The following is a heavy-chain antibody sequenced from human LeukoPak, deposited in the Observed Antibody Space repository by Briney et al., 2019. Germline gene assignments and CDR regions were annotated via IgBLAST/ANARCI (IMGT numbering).Heavy chain of an antibody. CDR2: INRGGSST. Sequence: RGSLRLSCAASGIIFSNYWMHWVRQAPGKGLVWVSRINRGGSSTSYADSVKGRFTISRDNAKNTLYLQMNSLRAEDTAVYYCARGCGYSYGSFDYWGQGTLVTVSS. D-gene: IGHD5-18*01. CDR1: GIIFSNYW. CDR3: ARGCGYSYGSFDY. V-gene: IGHV3-74*01. J-gene: IGHJ4*02.